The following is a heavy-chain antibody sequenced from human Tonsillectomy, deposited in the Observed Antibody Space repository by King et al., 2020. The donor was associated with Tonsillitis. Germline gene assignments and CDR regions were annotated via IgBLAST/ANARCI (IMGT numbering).Heavy chain of an antibody. CDR3: AREPFSNWFDP. V-gene: IGHV4-4*07. J-gene: IGHJ5*02. Sequence: VQLQESGPGLVRPSETLSLTCTVSGDSISHYYYTWIRQPAGKGLEWIGRIYTSGSTNYNPSLKSRVTMSVDMSKNQFSLHLSSVTAADTAVYYCAREPFSNWFDPWGQGTLVTVSS. CDR1: GDSISHYY. CDR2: IYTSGST.